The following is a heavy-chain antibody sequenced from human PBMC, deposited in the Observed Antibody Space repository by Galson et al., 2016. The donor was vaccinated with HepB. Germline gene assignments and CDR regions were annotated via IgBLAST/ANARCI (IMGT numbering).Heavy chain of an antibody. Sequence: SVKVSCKASGFTFTSSAVQWVRQARGQRLEWIGWIVVGSGNTNYAQKFQERVTITRDMSTSTAYMELSSLRSEDTAVYYRATLGYFDPYAFDIWGQGTMVTVSS. CDR2: IVVGSGNT. CDR3: ATLGYFDPYAFDI. V-gene: IGHV1-58*01. CDR1: GFTFTSSA. J-gene: IGHJ3*02. D-gene: IGHD3-9*01.